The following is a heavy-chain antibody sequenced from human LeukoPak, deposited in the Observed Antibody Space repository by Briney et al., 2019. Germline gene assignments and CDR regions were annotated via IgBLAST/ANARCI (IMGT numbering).Heavy chain of an antibody. D-gene: IGHD3-9*01. Sequence: GGSLRLSCAASGFTFNSYAMSWVRQAPGKGLEWVSVISGSGGGTYYADSVKGRFTIPRDSSKSTLFLQMNSLRAEDTAVYYCARLNYNVLTAYYQYYFDYWGQGTLVTVSS. CDR2: ISGSGGGT. CDR1: GFTFNSYA. V-gene: IGHV3-23*01. CDR3: ARLNYNVLTAYYQYYFDY. J-gene: IGHJ4*02.